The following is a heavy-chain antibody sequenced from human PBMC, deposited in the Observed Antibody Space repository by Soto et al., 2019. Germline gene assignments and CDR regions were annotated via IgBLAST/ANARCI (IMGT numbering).Heavy chain of an antibody. CDR2: ITSDGRRT. J-gene: IGHJ4*02. CDR1: GFTFSSYW. CDR3: VRDDFGLGIDY. D-gene: IGHD1-26*01. Sequence: GGSLRLSCAASGFTFSSYWMHWVRQVPGKGLMWVSHITSDGRRTTYADSVKGRITISRDNAKNTLYLQMNSLRAEDTAVYYSVRDDFGLGIDYWGLGTLVTVSS. V-gene: IGHV3-74*01.